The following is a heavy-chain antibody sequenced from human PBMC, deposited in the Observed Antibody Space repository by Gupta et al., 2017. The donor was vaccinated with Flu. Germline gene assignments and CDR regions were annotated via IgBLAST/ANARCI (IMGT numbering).Heavy chain of an antibody. D-gene: IGHD5-18*01. J-gene: IGHJ6*02. V-gene: IGHV3-48*03. CDR3: ARGGYSYGLYYYYGMDV. CDR1: GFTFSSYE. CDR2: ISSSGSTI. Sequence: EVQLVESGGGLVQPGGSLRLSCAASGFTFSSYEMNWVRQAPGKGLEWVSYISSSGSTIYYADSVKGRFTISRDNAKNSLYLQMNSLRAEDTAVYYCARGGYSYGLYYYYGMDVWGQGTTVTVSS.